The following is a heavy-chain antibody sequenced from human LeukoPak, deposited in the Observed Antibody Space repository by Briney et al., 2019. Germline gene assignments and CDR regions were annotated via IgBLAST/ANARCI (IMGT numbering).Heavy chain of an antibody. Sequence: SVKVSCKASGGTFSSYAIRWVRQAPGQGLEWMGRIIPILGIANYAQKFQGRVTITADKSTSTAYMELSSLRSEDTAVYYCARDLGTMVRGVITPGSVYYYYGMDVWGQGTTVTVSS. D-gene: IGHD3-10*01. V-gene: IGHV1-69*04. CDR2: IIPILGIA. CDR3: ARDLGTMVRGVITPGSVYYYYGMDV. CDR1: GGTFSSYA. J-gene: IGHJ6*02.